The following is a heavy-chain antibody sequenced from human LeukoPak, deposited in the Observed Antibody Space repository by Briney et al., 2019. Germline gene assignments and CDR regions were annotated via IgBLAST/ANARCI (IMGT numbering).Heavy chain of an antibody. CDR2: ISYDGSDK. CDR3: ARDLAYSRLDY. D-gene: IGHD5-18*01. Sequence: GGSLRLSCAASGFTFSNYGIHWVRQAPGKGLEWVAVISYDGSDKYYADSVKGRFTISRDNAENSLYLEMNSLRVEDTAFYYCARDLAYSRLDYWGQGMLVTVSS. J-gene: IGHJ4*02. V-gene: IGHV3-30*03. CDR1: GFTFSNYG.